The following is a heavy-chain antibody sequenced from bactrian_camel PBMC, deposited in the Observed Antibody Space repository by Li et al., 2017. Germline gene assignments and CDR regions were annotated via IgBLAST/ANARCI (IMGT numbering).Heavy chain of an antibody. CDR3: VDSEGREEYNY. V-gene: IGHV3S55*01. CDR2: IESDGST. CDR1: GDTIGRYC. J-gene: IGHJ4*01. Sequence: HVQLVESGGGSVQVGGSLRLSRVASGDTIGRYCMGWFRQVPDKEREGVAGIESDGSTSYADSVKGRFTISKDNAKNTLYLQMDSLKPEDTALYYCVDSEGREEYNYWGQGTQVTVS. D-gene: IGHD2*01.